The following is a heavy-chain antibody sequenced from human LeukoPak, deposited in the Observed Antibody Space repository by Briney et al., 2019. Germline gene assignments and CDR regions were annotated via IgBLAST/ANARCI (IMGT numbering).Heavy chain of an antibody. Sequence: GGSLRLSCAASGFTVSSNYMSWVRQAPGKGLEWVSVIYSGGSTYYADSVKGRFTISRDNSKNTLYLQMNSLRAEDTAVYYCARALTGDAFDTWGQGTMVTVSS. V-gene: IGHV3-66*01. D-gene: IGHD3-9*01. CDR2: IYSGGST. J-gene: IGHJ3*02. CDR3: ARALTGDAFDT. CDR1: GFTVSSNY.